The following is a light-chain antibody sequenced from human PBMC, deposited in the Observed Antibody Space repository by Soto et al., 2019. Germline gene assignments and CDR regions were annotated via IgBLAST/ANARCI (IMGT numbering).Light chain of an antibody. CDR3: QQCGGSPLFS. CDR2: TTS. Sequence: EIVLTQSPGTLSLSPGERATLSCTASQSVTSSCLAWYQCKPGQAPRLLIHTTSIRATDIPDRFSGSGSGTDFTLTISRLQPEDSAVYYCQQCGGSPLFSFGPGTKVDIK. J-gene: IGKJ3*01. V-gene: IGKV3-20*01. CDR1: QSVTSSC.